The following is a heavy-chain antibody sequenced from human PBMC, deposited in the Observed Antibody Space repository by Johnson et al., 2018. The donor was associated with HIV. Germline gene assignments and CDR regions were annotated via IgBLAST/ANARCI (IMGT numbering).Heavy chain of an antibody. CDR2: MKRDGSEK. J-gene: IGHJ3*02. CDR3: ARDPRRTGGVPVAFDI. D-gene: IGHD1-1*01. Sequence: VQLVESGGGLVQPGGSLRLSCAASGFTFSSYWMNLVRQAPGKGLEWVANMKRDGSEKYYVDSMKGRFTISRDNAKSSLYLQMNSLRAEDTALYYCARDPRRTGGVPVAFDIWGQGTMVTVSS. CDR1: GFTFSSYW. V-gene: IGHV3-7*01.